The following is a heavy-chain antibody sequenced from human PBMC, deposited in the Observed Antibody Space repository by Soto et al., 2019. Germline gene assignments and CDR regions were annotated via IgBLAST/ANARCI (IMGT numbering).Heavy chain of an antibody. CDR3: VPTGYRYDLFGY. CDR2: IFWNDDE. CDR1: GFSLTTSGVG. Sequence: GSGPTLVNPTQTLTLTCTFSGFSLTTSGVGVGWIRQPPGKALEWLALIFWNDDERYSPSLNSRLTITKDTSKNQVVLTMTNMDPVDTATYYCVPTGYRYDLFGYGGPGTLVTV. J-gene: IGHJ4*02. V-gene: IGHV2-5*01. D-gene: IGHD5-18*01.